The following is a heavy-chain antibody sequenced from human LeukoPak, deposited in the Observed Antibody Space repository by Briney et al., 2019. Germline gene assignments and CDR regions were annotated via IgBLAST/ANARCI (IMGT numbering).Heavy chain of an antibody. CDR1: GFSLSTNGVA. Sequence: SGPTLVNHTQTLTLTCAVSGFSLSTNGVAVGWIRQPPGKALEWLALSFWDDDERYSPSLQARLTITKDTSRNQVVLTMTNMDPVDTATYYCAHTKGMSYDAFDIWGQGTMVTVSS. J-gene: IGHJ3*02. CDR3: AHTKGMSYDAFDI. CDR2: SFWDDDE. V-gene: IGHV2-5*02.